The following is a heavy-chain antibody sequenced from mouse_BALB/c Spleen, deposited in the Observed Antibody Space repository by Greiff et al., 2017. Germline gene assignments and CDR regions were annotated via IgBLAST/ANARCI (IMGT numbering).Heavy chain of an antibody. CDR3: ARTARATSFFDY. V-gene: IGHV1-4*01. J-gene: IGHJ2*01. Sequence: QVQLQESGADLARPGASVKMSCKASGYTFTSYMMHWVKQRPGQGLEWIGYINPSSGYTNYNQKFKDKATLTADKSSRTAYMQLSSLTSEDSAVYYWARTARATSFFDYWGQGTTRTGSS. CDR2: INPSSGYT. D-gene: IGHD3-1*01. CDR1: GYTFTSYM.